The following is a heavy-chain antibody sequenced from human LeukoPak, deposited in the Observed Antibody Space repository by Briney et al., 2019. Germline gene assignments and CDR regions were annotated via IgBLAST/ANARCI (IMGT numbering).Heavy chain of an antibody. Sequence: TSEALSLTCSVSGDSISSYYWNWIRQPAGKGLEWIGRIYSSENTNYNPSLKSRVTMSVDTSKNQFSLKLSSVTAADTAVYYCACQTRNWFDYWGQGTLVTVSA. CDR2: IYSSENT. V-gene: IGHV4-4*07. CDR3: ACQTRNWFDY. J-gene: IGHJ4*02. D-gene: IGHD1-1*01. CDR1: GDSISSYY.